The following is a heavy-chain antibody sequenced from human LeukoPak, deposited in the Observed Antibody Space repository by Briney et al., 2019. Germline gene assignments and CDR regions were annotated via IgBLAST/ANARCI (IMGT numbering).Heavy chain of an antibody. Sequence: GGSLRLSCVVSGFTFSNYAMHWVRQAPGQAPGKGLEWVAVMSYDGSHEYYADSVKGRFTISRDNPKSTLYLQMNSLRPEDTAVYYCARAFGGSYSSTVDYWGQGTLVTVSS. D-gene: IGHD1-26*01. V-gene: IGHV3-30*04. J-gene: IGHJ4*02. CDR1: GFTFSNYA. CDR3: ARAFGGSYSSTVDY. CDR2: MSYDGSHE.